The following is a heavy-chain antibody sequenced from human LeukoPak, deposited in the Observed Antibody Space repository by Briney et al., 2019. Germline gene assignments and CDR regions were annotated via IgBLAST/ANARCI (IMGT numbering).Heavy chain of an antibody. D-gene: IGHD2-15*01. CDR2: INHSGST. V-gene: IGHV4-34*01. J-gene: IGHJ5*02. CDR1: GGSFRGYY. CDR3: ARETIVVVVAATWFDP. Sequence: SETLSLTCADSGGSFRGYYGSWSRQPPGKGLEWIGEINHSGSTNYNPSLKSRVTISVDTSKNQFSLKLSSVTAADTAVYYCARETIVVVVAATWFDPWGQGTLVTVSS.